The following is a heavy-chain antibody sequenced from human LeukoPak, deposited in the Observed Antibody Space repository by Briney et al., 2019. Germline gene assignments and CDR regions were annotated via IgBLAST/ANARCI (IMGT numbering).Heavy chain of an antibody. J-gene: IGHJ4*02. D-gene: IGHD5-24*01. Sequence: ASVKVSCKASGYTFTGYYMHWVRQAPGQGLEWMGWINPNSGGTNYAQKFQGWVTMTRDTSISTAYMELSTLRSDDTAVYYCARAVEMACDYWGQGTLVTVSS. CDR1: GYTFTGYY. CDR2: INPNSGGT. V-gene: IGHV1-2*04. CDR3: ARAVEMACDY.